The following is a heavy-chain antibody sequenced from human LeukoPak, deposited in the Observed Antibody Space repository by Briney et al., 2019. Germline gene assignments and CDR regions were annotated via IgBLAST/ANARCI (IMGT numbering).Heavy chain of an antibody. V-gene: IGHV4-31*03. CDR3: ARVLSMVRGVDY. CDR1: GGSISSGGYY. J-gene: IGHJ4*02. D-gene: IGHD3-10*01. CDR2: IYYSGST. Sequence: PSETLSLTCTVSGGSISSGGYYWSWIRQHPGKGLEWIGYIYYSGSTYYNPSLKSRVTISVDTSKNQFSLKLSSVTAADTAVYYCARVLSMVRGVDYWGQGTLVTVSS.